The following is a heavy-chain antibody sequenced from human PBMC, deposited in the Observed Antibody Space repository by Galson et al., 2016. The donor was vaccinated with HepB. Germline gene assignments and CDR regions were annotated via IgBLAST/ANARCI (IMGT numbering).Heavy chain of an antibody. CDR3: ARALGGNEPAIFDD. Sequence: SVKVSCKASGYTFRDYGVTWVRQAPGQGLQWMGWINPYAGNTNYAEILQGRVTMTTDTSTSTAYMELMSLGSEDTAVYYCARALGGNEPAIFDDWGQGTPVTVSS. V-gene: IGHV1-18*01. CDR1: GYTFRDYG. D-gene: IGHD4-23*01. CDR2: INPYAGNT. J-gene: IGHJ4*02.